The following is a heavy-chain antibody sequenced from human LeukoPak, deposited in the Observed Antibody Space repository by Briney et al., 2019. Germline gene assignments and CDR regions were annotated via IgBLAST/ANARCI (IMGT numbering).Heavy chain of an antibody. CDR2: LNRSGCNT. V-gene: IGHV3-23*01. CDR3: AKGNTSGYYNFDY. Sequence: GGSLRLSCAASGFTFSTYAMNWVRQAPGKGLEWVSALNRSGCNTYYAGSVKGGFTISRDNSKNTLYLQMNSLRAEDTAVYFCAKGNTSGYYNFDYWGQGILVTVSS. CDR1: GFTFSTYA. D-gene: IGHD3-22*01. J-gene: IGHJ4*02.